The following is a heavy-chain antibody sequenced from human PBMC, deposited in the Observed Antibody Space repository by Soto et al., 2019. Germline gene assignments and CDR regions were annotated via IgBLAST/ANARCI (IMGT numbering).Heavy chain of an antibody. CDR3: ARGSSIAGLYYGMDV. V-gene: IGHV4-31*03. Sequence: QVQLQESGPGLVKPSQTLSLTCTVSGGSISSGDYYWTWIRQHPGKGLEWIGYNYYSGITYYNPSLKSRVHISLDTSKNQSSRKLSSVTAADTAVYYCARGSSIAGLYYGMDVWGQGTTVTVSS. J-gene: IGHJ6*02. D-gene: IGHD6-6*01. CDR2: NYYSGIT. CDR1: GGSISSGDYY.